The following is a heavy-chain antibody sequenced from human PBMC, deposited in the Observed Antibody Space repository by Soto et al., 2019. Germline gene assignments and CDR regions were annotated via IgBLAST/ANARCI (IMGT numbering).Heavy chain of an antibody. D-gene: IGHD2-2*01. CDR3: ARVIVPAAKGAYYYYYYGMDV. V-gene: IGHV1-69*13. J-gene: IGHJ6*02. CDR2: IIPIFGTA. Sequence: GGSVKGSCKASGGTLSSYAISWGRQAPGQGLEWIGGIIPIFGTANYAQKFQGRVTITADESTSTAYMELSSLRSEDTAVYYCARVIVPAAKGAYYYYYYGMDVWGQGTTVTVSS. CDR1: GGTLSSYA.